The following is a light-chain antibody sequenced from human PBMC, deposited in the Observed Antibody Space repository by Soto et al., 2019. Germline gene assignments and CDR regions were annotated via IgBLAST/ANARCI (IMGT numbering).Light chain of an antibody. V-gene: IGKV3-15*01. Sequence: EILLTQSPATLSVSPGERATLSCRSSQSVNRNLGWYQQKPGQAPRLLLFGASTRAHGIPARFSGSGSGTVFTPTLRELQSEDFPVYYRQQYNSWPPLTFRQGTRLQVQ. CDR2: GAS. CDR1: QSVNRN. J-gene: IGKJ5*01. CDR3: QQYNSWPPLT.